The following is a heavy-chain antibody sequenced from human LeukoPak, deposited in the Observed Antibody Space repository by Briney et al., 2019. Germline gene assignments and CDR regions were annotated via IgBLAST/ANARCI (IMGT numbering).Heavy chain of an antibody. CDR1: GGSISSYY. J-gene: IGHJ5*02. CDR3: ARDGQRSSGWYSSAQYHRAKPYNWFDP. Sequence: PSETLSLTCTVSGGSISSYYWSWIRQPPGKGLEWIGYIYYSGSTNYNPSLKSRVTISVDTSKNQFSLKLSSVTAADTAVYYCARDGQRSSGWYSSAQYHRAKPYNWFDPWGQGTLVTVSS. CDR2: IYYSGST. V-gene: IGHV4-59*12. D-gene: IGHD6-19*01.